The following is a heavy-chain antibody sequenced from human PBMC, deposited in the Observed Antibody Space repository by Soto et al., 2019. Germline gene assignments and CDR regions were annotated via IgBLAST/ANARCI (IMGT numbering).Heavy chain of an antibody. Sequence: EVQLVESGGGLVQPGGSLRLSCAASGITFSSYWMHWVRQVPGKGLVWVSRINSDGSSTSYADSVKGRFTISRDNAKNTLYLQMNSLRAEDTAVYYCARVGSWSGSYYYMDVWGKGTTVTVSS. D-gene: IGHD3-3*01. J-gene: IGHJ6*03. CDR3: ARVGSWSGSYYYMDV. CDR2: INSDGSST. V-gene: IGHV3-74*01. CDR1: GITFSSYW.